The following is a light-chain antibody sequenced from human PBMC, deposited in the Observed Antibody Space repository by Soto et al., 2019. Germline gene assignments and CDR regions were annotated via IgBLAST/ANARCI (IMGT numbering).Light chain of an antibody. J-gene: IGKJ1*01. Sequence: EIVLTQSPGTLSLSPGERATLSCRASQSVSSSHLAWYQQKPGQAPRLLIYGASTRATGIADRFRGSVSGSDFTLTISGLEPEDFAVYYCQQYGGLPKTFGQGTKVEVK. CDR2: GAS. CDR1: QSVSSSH. V-gene: IGKV3-20*01. CDR3: QQYGGLPKT.